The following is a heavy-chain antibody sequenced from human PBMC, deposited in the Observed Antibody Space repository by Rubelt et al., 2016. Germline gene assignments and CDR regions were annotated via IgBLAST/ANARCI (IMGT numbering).Heavy chain of an antibody. CDR3: ARVLNMVRGVTHWFDP. CDR1: GDSISTYY. D-gene: IGHD3-10*01. J-gene: IGHJ5*02. Sequence: QVQLQESGPGLVKSSETLSLTCTVSGDSISTYYWSWIRQPPGKGLEWIGYISYRGSTNYNPSRKSRVTISVDTSKNQFSLKLSSVTAADTAVYYCARVLNMVRGVTHWFDPWGQGTLVTVFS. CDR2: ISYRGST. V-gene: IGHV4-59*01.